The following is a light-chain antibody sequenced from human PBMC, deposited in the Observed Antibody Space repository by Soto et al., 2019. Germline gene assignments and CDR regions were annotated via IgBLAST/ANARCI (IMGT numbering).Light chain of an antibody. CDR1: NSDVGSYNL. CDR3: CSFAGSHTNV. J-gene: IGLJ1*01. Sequence: QSVLTQPASVSGSPGQSIAISCTGTNSDVGSYNLVSWFQQHLGKAPKLMIYEGSKRPSGVSDRFSGSKSGNTASLTISGLQAEDEADYYCCSFAGSHTNVFGTGTKVTVL. V-gene: IGLV2-23*01. CDR2: EGS.